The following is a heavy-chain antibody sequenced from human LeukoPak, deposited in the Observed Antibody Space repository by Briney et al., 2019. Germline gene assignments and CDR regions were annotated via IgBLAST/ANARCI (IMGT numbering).Heavy chain of an antibody. J-gene: IGHJ4*02. D-gene: IGHD1-26*01. V-gene: IGHV3-23*01. CDR2: ISGSGGSR. Sequence: GGSLRLSCAASGFTFSTYGMSWARQAPGKGLEWVSGISGSGGSRFYTDSVKGRFTISRDNSKNTLYLQMNSLRAEDTAVYYCAKLREWELPDLFDYWGQGTLVTVSS. CDR1: GFTFSTYG. CDR3: AKLREWELPDLFDY.